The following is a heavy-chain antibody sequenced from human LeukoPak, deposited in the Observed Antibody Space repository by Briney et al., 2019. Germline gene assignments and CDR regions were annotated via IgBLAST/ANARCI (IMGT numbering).Heavy chain of an antibody. Sequence: SETLSHTCTVSGDSLTNTNYLWAWIRQPPGKGLEWIATIAYTGRTYYTPSLRSRVTISQDTSENKFSLILTSVTAADTAMYYCATDSGWLGGQRFDYWGQGTLVPVS. CDR2: IAYTGRT. J-gene: IGHJ4*02. V-gene: IGHV4-39*07. D-gene: IGHD3-10*01. CDR3: ATDSGWLGGQRFDY. CDR1: GDSLTNTNYL.